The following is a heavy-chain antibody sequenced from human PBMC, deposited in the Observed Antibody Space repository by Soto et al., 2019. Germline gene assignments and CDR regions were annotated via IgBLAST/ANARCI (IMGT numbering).Heavy chain of an antibody. CDR2: ISYDGSNK. V-gene: IGHV3-30*18. CDR1: GFTFSSYG. Sequence: PGGSLRLSCAASGFTFSSYGMHWVRQAPGKGLEWVAVISYDGSNKYYADSVKGRFTVSRDNSKNALYLQMNSLRAEDTAVYYCAKDIITMIVVTWDDAFDIWGQGTMVTVSS. D-gene: IGHD3-22*01. J-gene: IGHJ3*02. CDR3: AKDIITMIVVTWDDAFDI.